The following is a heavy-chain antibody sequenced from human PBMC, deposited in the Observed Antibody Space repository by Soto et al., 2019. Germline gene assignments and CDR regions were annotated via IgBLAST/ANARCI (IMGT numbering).Heavy chain of an antibody. CDR1: GGTFSSYA. CDR3: ARAGAPNYDFWSGYYGYFDY. Sequence: GASVKVSCKASGGTFSSYAISWVRQAPGQGLEWMGGIIPIFGTANYAQKFQGRVTITADESTSTAYMELSSLRSEDTAVYYCARAGAPNYDFWSGYYGYFDYRGQGTLVTVSS. CDR2: IIPIFGTA. J-gene: IGHJ4*02. V-gene: IGHV1-69*13. D-gene: IGHD3-3*01.